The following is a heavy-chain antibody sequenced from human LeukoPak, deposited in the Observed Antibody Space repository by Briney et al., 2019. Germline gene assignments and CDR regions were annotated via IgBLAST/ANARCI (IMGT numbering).Heavy chain of an antibody. V-gene: IGHV3-48*03. CDR2: ISSSGSTI. CDR1: GFTFSSYA. CDR3: ARGLPSSGWPDY. Sequence: GGSLRLSCAASGFTFSSYAMSWVRQAPGKGLEWVAYISSSGSTIYYADSVKGRFTISRDNAKNSLYLQMNSLRAEDTAVYYCARGLPSSGWPDYWGQGTLVTVSS. J-gene: IGHJ4*02. D-gene: IGHD6-19*01.